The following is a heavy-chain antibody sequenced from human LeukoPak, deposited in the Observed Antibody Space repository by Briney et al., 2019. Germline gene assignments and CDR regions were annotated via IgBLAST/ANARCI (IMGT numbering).Heavy chain of an antibody. Sequence: SETLSLTCTVSGYYISSGYYWGWIRQPPGKGLEWIGSIYYSGSTYYNPSLKSRVTISVDTSKNQFSLKLSSVTAADTAVYYCARDTYDFWSGSRNYFDYWGQGTLVTVSS. CDR3: ARDTYDFWSGSRNYFDY. V-gene: IGHV4-38-2*02. CDR1: GYYISSGYY. CDR2: IYYSGST. J-gene: IGHJ4*02. D-gene: IGHD3-3*01.